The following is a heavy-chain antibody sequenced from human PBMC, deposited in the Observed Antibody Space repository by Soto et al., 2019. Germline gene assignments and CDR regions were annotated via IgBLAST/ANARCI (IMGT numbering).Heavy chain of an antibody. CDR1: GGSFRGFY. V-gene: IGHV4-34*01. CDR2: INHVGIT. CDR3: AGREFASSSFHYYYYAVDV. J-gene: IGHJ6*02. Sequence: PSETLSLTCAVSGGSFRGFYWTWIRQSPGKGLEWLGDINHVGITNYNPSLKSRVSIPVDTSKSQFSLKLSSVTAADTAVYYCAGREFASSSFHYYYYAVDVWGQGTTVTVSS. D-gene: IGHD6-6*01.